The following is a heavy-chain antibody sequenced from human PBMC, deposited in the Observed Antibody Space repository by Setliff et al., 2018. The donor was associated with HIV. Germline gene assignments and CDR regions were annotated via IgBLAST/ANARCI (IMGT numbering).Heavy chain of an antibody. CDR2: ITSYNGNT. V-gene: IGHV1-18*01. CDR3: ARDHHSGRGSNFPWYSDL. D-gene: IGHD1-26*01. J-gene: IGHJ2*01. Sequence: ASVKVSCKASGYTFSNYGITWVRQAPGQGLEWMGWITSYNGNTNYAKKFKGRVTMTTDTSTSIAYMELKILRSEDTAVYYCARDHHSGRGSNFPWYSDLWGRGALVTVSS. CDR1: GYTFSNYG.